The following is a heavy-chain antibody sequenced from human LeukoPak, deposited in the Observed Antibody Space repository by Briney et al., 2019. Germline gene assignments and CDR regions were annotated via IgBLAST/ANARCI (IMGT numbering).Heavy chain of an antibody. J-gene: IGHJ3*02. V-gene: IGHV4-34*01. CDR2: INHSGST. CDR1: GGSFSGYY. Sequence: SETLSLTCAVYGGSFSGYYWSWIRQPPGKGLEWIGEINHSGSTNYNPSLKSRVTISVDTSKNQFSLKLSSVTAADTAVYYCARASVTMIVGAFDIWGQGTMVTVSS. CDR3: ARASVTMIVGAFDI. D-gene: IGHD3-22*01.